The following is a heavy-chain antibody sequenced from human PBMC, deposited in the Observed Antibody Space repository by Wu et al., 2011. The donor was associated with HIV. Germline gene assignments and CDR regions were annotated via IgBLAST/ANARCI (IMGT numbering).Heavy chain of an antibody. CDR3: ARDLGGDEDY. CDR2: INPSGGFT. J-gene: IGHJ4*02. V-gene: IGHV1-46*01. Sequence: QVQLVQSGAEVRKPGASVKVSCKASGYTFTDYYIHWVRQAPGQGLEWMGTINPSGGFTTTARKFRGRVTLTRDSSTRTAYMELDSLTSEDTAVYFCARDLGGDEDYWGQGTLVTVSS. CDR1: GYTFTDYY. D-gene: IGHD2-21*01.